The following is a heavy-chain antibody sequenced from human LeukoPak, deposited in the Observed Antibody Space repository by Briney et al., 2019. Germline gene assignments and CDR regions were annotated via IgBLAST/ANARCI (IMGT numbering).Heavy chain of an antibody. D-gene: IGHD4-17*01. V-gene: IGHV3-23*01. CDR1: GFTFSSYA. CDR2: ISGSGGST. J-gene: IGHJ5*02. CDR3: AKSGPEHDYDDYRGFSPNWFDP. Sequence: PGGSLRLSCAASGFTFSSYAMSWVRQAPGKGLEWVSAISGSGGSTYYADSVKGRFTISRDNSKNTLYLQMNSLRAEDTAVYYCAKSGPEHDYDDYRGFSPNWFDPWGQGTLVTVSS.